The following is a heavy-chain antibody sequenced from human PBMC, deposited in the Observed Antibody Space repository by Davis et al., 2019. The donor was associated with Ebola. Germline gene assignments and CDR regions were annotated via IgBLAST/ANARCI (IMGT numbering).Heavy chain of an antibody. V-gene: IGHV3-64*04. CDR3: ARQGWSGYSLRHWLDP. J-gene: IGHJ5*02. CDR1: GFTFSSYW. CDR2: ISSNGGST. Sequence: PGGSLRLSCAASGFTFSSYWMHWVRQAPGKGLEYVSAISSNGGSTYYADSVKGRFTISRDNAKNSLYLQMNSLRAEDTAVYYCARQGWSGYSLRHWLDPWGRGTLVTVSS. D-gene: IGHD3-3*01.